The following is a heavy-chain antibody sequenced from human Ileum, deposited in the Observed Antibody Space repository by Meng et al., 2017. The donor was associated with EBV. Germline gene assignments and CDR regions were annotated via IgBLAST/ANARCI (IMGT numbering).Heavy chain of an antibody. CDR3: ATSRIAKFDR. Sequence: QLHLQESGPGLLQPTPSPSLSCVISGDSVSSDKTAWNWIRQSPSRGLEWLGRTYRRSRWYYDYALSVKSRINISPDTSKNQVSLQLNSVTDEDTGIYYCATSRIAKFDRWGQGTLVTVSS. CDR1: GDSVSSDKTA. J-gene: IGHJ5*02. V-gene: IGHV6-1*01. CDR2: TYRRSRWYY.